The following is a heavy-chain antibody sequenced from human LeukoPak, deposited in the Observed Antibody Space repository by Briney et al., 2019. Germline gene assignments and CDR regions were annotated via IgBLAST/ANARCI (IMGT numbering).Heavy chain of an antibody. D-gene: IGHD6-13*01. V-gene: IGHV3-72*01. CDR2: SRNKADSYTA. Sequence: PGGSLRLSCAASGFTFSDSFMSWVRQAPGKGLEWVGRSRNKADSYTAEYAASVKGRFTISRDESKNSLYPQISSLETEDAAVYYCATSSWYRHAYWGQGSLVTVSS. CDR3: ATSSWYRHAY. J-gene: IGHJ4*02. CDR1: GFTFSDSF.